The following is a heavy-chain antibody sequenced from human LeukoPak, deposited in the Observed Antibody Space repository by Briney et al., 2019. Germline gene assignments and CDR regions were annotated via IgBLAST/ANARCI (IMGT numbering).Heavy chain of an antibody. V-gene: IGHV4-39*02. CDR3: AASTVVAGPFDS. CDR1: GASIRNTSIFY. J-gene: IGHJ4*02. CDR2: IYYSGHT. D-gene: IGHD6-19*01. Sequence: SETLSLTCSVSGASIRNTSIFYWGWLRQPPGKGLEWIGGIYYSGHTYYNPSLNRRVTISVDTSRNLFSLRMTSVPATDTAIYYCAASTVVAGPFDSWGQGALVTVSS.